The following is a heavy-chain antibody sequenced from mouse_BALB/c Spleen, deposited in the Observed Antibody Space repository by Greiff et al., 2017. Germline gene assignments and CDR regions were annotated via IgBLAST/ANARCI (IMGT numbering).Heavy chain of an antibody. V-gene: IGHV5-6-2*01. Sequence: EVKLVESGGGLVKLGGSLKLSCAASGFTFSSYYMSWVRQTPEKRLELVAAINSNGGSTYYPDTVKGRFTISRDNAKNTLYLQMSSLKSEDTALYYCARHLEGFDYWGQGTTLTVSS. CDR2: INSNGGST. CDR1: GFTFSSYY. J-gene: IGHJ2*01. CDR3: ARHLEGFDY.